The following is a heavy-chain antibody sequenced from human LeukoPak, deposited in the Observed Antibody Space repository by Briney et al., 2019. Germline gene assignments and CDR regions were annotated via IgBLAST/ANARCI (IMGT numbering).Heavy chain of an antibody. Sequence: SETLSLTCAVYGGSFSGYYWSWIRQPPGKGLEWIGEINHSGSTNYNPSLKSRVTISVDTSKNQFSLKLSSVTAADTAVYYCARGVARLRSCSSTICSHDYWGQGTLVTVSS. CDR3: ARGVARLRSCSSTICSHDY. CDR2: INHSGST. V-gene: IGHV4-34*01. D-gene: IGHD2-2*01. J-gene: IGHJ4*02. CDR1: GGSFSGYY.